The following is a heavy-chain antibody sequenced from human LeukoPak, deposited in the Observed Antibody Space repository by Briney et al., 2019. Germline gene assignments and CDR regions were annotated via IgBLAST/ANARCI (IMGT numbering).Heavy chain of an antibody. CDR1: GFTFSDYY. Sequence: GGSLRLSCAASGFTFSDYYMSWIRQAPGKGLEWVSYISSSGSTIYYADSVKGRFTISRDNAKNSLYLQMNSLRADDMAVYYCARDSSRWSSSDYWGQGTLVTVSS. CDR3: ARDSSRWSSSDY. D-gene: IGHD6-19*01. CDR2: ISSSGSTI. V-gene: IGHV3-11*04. J-gene: IGHJ4*02.